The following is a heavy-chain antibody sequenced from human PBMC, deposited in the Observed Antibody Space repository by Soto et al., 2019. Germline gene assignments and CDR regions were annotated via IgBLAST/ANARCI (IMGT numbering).Heavy chain of an antibody. CDR1: GYTFTSYG. V-gene: IGHV1-18*04. J-gene: IGHJ3*01. CDR3: ASPDGWSGETTHAVNL. D-gene: IGHD3-10*01. Sequence: QVQLVHSGAEVKKPGASVKVSCKASGYTFTSYGISWVRQAPGQGLGWMGWISAYNGNTNYAQKFQGRVNMTTDTPTSTVFMEPRSLRSDATPAYYCASPDGWSGETTHAVNLWGQGTMVTISS. CDR2: ISAYNGNT.